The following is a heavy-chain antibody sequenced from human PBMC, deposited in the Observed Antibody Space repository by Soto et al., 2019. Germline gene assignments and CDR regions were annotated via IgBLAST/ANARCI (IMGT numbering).Heavy chain of an antibody. CDR2: IYPGDSDT. CDR1: GYSFTSYW. V-gene: IGHV5-51*01. CDR3: ARLAYCGGDCYSFYYYCYDMDV. Sequence: PGESLKISCKGSGYSFTSYWIGWVRQMPGKGLEWMGIIYPGDSDTRYSPSFQGQVTISADKSISTASLQRSSLKASDTAMYYSARLAYCGGDCYSFYYYCYDMDVWGQGTTVTVSS. J-gene: IGHJ6*02. D-gene: IGHD2-21*02.